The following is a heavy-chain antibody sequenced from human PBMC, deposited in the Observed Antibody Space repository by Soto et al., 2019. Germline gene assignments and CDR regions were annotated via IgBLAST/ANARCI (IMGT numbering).Heavy chain of an antibody. CDR2: IWYDGSNK. V-gene: IGHV3-33*01. J-gene: IGHJ5*02. CDR3: AREGATIAAAGTLWFDP. Sequence: QVQLVGSGGGVVQPGKSLRLSCAASGFTFSSYGMHWVRQAPGKGLEWVAVIWYDGSNKYYADSVKGRFTISRDNSKNTLYLQMNSLRAEDTAVYYCAREGATIAAAGTLWFDPWGQGTLVTVSS. CDR1: GFTFSSYG. D-gene: IGHD6-13*01.